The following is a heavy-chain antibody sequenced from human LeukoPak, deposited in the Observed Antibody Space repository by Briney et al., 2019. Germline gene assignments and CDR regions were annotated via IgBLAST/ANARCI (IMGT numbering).Heavy chain of an antibody. CDR1: GFSFSTYW. J-gene: IGHJ4*02. CDR3: AGGFGFDY. D-gene: IGHD3-10*01. V-gene: IGHV3-74*01. Sequence: GGSLRLSCAASGFSFSTYWMHWVRQAPGEGPVWVSRINGDGSRTNSADSVKGRFTISRDNAKKTLYLQMNSLRAEDTAVYYCAGGFGFDYWGQGTLVTVSS. CDR2: INGDGSRT.